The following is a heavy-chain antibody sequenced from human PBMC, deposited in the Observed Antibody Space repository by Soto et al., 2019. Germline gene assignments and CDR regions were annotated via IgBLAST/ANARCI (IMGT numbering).Heavy chain of an antibody. V-gene: IGHV3-48*01. J-gene: IGHJ1*01. CDR2: ISSNSDTV. CDR3: ARVGLKFLLGGEFFQV. Sequence: DVYLVESGGGLVQPGGSLRLSCTASGFTLSSYSMNWVRQAPGKGPEWVSHISSNSDTVDYADSVKGRFTISRDNAWNSLSLQMNSLRAEDTAVYYCARVGLKFLLGGEFFQVWGQGTLVTVSS. CDR1: GFTLSSYS. D-gene: IGHD3-16*01.